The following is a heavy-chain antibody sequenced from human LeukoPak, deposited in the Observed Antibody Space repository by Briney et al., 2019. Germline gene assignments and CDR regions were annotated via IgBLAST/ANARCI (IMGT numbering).Heavy chain of an antibody. D-gene: IGHD2-15*01. CDR3: ARAPRRLRGCCSGGSCYDDAFDI. CDR1: GGSISSYY. Sequence: SETLSLTCTVSGGSISSYYWSWIRQPPGKGLEWIGYIYYSGSTNYNPSLKSRVTISVDTSKNQFSLKLSSVTAADTAVYYCARAPRRLRGCCSGGSCYDDAFDIWGQGTMVTVSS. V-gene: IGHV4-59*01. CDR2: IYYSGST. J-gene: IGHJ3*02.